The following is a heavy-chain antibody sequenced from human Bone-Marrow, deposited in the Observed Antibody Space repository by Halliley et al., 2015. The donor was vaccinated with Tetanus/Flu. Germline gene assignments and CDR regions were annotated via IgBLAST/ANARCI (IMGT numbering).Heavy chain of an antibody. Sequence: SYTTYYAGSVKGRFTISRDDAKNSLYLQMNSLTDEDTAVYFCARILQGSGSYGSFDYWGQGTLVTVSP. D-gene: IGHD3-10*02. V-gene: IGHV3-48*02. CDR3: ARILQGSGSYGSFDY. J-gene: IGHJ4*02. CDR2: SYTT.